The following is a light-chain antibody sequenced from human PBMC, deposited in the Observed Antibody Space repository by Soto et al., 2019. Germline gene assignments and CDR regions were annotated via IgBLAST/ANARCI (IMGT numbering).Light chain of an antibody. CDR3: CEFAGSYTS. CDR1: SSDVGGYNY. CDR2: DVT. Sequence: QSALTQPRSVSWSPGQSVTIACTGTSSDVGGYNYVSWYQQHPGKAPKLMIYDVTKRPSGVPDRFSGSKSGNTASLTISGLQAEDEDDYYCCEFAGSYTSFGTGTKVTVL. J-gene: IGLJ1*01. V-gene: IGLV2-11*01.